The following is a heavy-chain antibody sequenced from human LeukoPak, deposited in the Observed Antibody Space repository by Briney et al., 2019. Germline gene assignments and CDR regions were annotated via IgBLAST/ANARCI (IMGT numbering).Heavy chain of an antibody. J-gene: IGHJ4*02. CDR1: GFTFSSYW. D-gene: IGHD1-26*01. V-gene: IGHV3-74*01. CDR3: ARDYSGSYGLDY. CDR2: INSDGSST. Sequence: GGSLRLSCEASGFTFSSYWMHWVRQAPGKGLVWVSRINSDGSSTSYADSVKGRFTISRDNAKNTLYLQMNSLRAEDTAVYYCARDYSGSYGLDYWGQGTLVTVSS.